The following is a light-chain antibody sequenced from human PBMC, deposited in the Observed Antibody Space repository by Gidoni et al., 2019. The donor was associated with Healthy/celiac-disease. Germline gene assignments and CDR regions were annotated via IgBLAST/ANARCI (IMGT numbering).Light chain of an antibody. J-gene: IGLJ2*01. V-gene: IGLV1-40*01. CDR2: GNS. CDR1: SSNIGAGYD. CDR3: QSYDSSMSGYVV. Sequence: QSVLTQPPSLSGAPGQRVTISCTGSSSNIGAGYDVHWYQQLPGTAPKLLIHGNSKRPSGVPDRFSGSKSGTSASLAITGLQAEDEAEYDCQSYDSSMSGYVVFGGGTKLTVL.